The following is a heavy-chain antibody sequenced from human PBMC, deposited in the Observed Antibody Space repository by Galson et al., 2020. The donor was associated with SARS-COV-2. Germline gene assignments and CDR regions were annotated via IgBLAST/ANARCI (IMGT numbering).Heavy chain of an antibody. CDR3: AREGPNYDFWDDAFDI. J-gene: IGHJ3*02. V-gene: IGHV4-31*03. Sequence: SETLSLTCTVSGGSISSGGYYWSWIRQHPGKGLEWIGYIYYSGSTYYNPSLKSRVTISVDTSKNQFSLKLSYVTAADTAVYYCAREGPNYDFWDDAFDIWGQGTMVTVSS. CDR1: GGSISSGGYY. D-gene: IGHD3-3*01. CDR2: IYYSGST.